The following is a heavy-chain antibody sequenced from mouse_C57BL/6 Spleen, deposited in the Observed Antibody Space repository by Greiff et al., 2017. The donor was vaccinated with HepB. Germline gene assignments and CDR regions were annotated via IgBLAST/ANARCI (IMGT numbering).Heavy chain of an antibody. J-gene: IGHJ4*01. D-gene: IGHD2-3*01. V-gene: IGHV5-9-1*02. Sequence: EVQVVESGEGLVKPGGSLKLSCAASGFTFSSYAMSWVRQTPEKRLEWVAYISSGGDYIYYADTVKGRFTISRDNARNTLYLQMSSLKSEDTAMYYCTRDQGGYYPEDYAMDYWGQGTSVTVSS. CDR3: TRDQGGYYPEDYAMDY. CDR2: ISSGGDYI. CDR1: GFTFSSYA.